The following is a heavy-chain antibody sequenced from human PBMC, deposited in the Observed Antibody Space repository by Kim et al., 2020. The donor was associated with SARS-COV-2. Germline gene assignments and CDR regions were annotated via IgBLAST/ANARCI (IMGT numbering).Heavy chain of an antibody. D-gene: IGHD2-15*01. J-gene: IGHJ6*02. CDR1: GYTFTSYG. CDR2: ISAYNGNT. CDR3: ARDGDIVVVVSLKYYYYGMDV. Sequence: ASVKVSCKASGYTFTSYGISWVRQAPGQGLEWMGWISAYNGNTNYAQKLQGRVTMTTDTSTSTAYMELRSLRSDDTAVYYCARDGDIVVVVSLKYYYYGMDVWGQGTTVTVSS. V-gene: IGHV1-18*01.